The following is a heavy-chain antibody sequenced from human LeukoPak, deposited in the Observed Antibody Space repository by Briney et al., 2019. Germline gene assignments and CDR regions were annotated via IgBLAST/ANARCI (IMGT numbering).Heavy chain of an antibody. J-gene: IGHJ5*02. D-gene: IGHD3-10*01. CDR2: INPSGAYT. V-gene: IGHV1-46*01. CDR1: GYIFSDYY. CDR3: ARGGPGTSMVRGESNWFDP. Sequence: VASVKVSCKASGYIFSDYYLHWVRQAPGQGFEWMGIINPSGAYTDYAQQFQGRVTMTRDTSISTAYMELSRLRSDDTAVYYCARGGPGTSMVRGESNWFDPWGQGTLVTVSS.